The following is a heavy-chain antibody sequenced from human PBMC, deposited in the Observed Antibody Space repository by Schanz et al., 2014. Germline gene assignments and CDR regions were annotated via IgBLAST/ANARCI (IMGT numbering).Heavy chain of an antibody. CDR3: ARDGGEVVRGVIEGVNHYYYGMDV. Sequence: QVQLVQSWAEVKGPGASVKVSCKASGYSFTPFPIHWVRQAPGQRLEWMGWINAGTGNTEYSQKFQGRVTITRDTLASTAYMEVSSLRSEDTAVYYCARDGGEVVRGVIEGVNHYYYGMDVWGQGTTVTVSS. J-gene: IGHJ6*02. CDR2: INAGTGNT. CDR1: GYSFTPFP. D-gene: IGHD3-10*01. V-gene: IGHV1-3*01.